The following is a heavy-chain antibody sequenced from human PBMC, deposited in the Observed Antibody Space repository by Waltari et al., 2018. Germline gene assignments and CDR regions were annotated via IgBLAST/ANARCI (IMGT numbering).Heavy chain of an antibody. J-gene: IGHJ6*01. Sequence: QARLVESGGGVVQPGKTLRLSCVGSVFTFINYGMHGVSQAPGKGVEGVAVVSYEGRKEYYADASKGRLTITRDKSKRRLYLEMSGLTVGNTATYYGAKSHLLYVDWWGGMDVWGQGTTVTVSS. CDR1: VFTFINYG. D-gene: IGHD3-9*01. CDR2: VSYEGRKE. CDR3: AKSHLLYVDWWGGMDV. V-gene: IGHV3-30*18.